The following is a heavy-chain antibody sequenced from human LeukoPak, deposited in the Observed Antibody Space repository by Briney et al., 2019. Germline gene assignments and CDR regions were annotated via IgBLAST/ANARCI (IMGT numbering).Heavy chain of an antibody. V-gene: IGHV3-30*04. J-gene: IGHJ3*02. CDR2: ISYDGSNK. Sequence: GGSLRLSCAASGYTFSSYAMHWVRQAPGRGLEWVAVISYDGSNKYYADSVKGRFTISRDNSKNTLYLQMNSLRAEDTAVYYCARGPGYYDSTNGAFDIWGQGTMVTVSS. CDR1: GYTFSSYA. CDR3: ARGPGYYDSTNGAFDI. D-gene: IGHD3-22*01.